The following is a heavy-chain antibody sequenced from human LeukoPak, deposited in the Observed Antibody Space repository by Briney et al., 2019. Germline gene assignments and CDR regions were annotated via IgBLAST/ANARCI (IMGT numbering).Heavy chain of an antibody. CDR2: INPNSGGT. J-gene: IGHJ4*02. CDR1: GYTFTGYY. Sequence: ASVKVSCKASGYTFTGYYMHWVRQAPGQGLEWMGWINPNSGGTNYAQKFQGRVTMTRDTSTSTVYMELSSLRSEDTAVYYCARRAASSGSPFDYWGQGTLVTVSS. D-gene: IGHD3-22*01. CDR3: ARRAASSGSPFDY. V-gene: IGHV1-2*02.